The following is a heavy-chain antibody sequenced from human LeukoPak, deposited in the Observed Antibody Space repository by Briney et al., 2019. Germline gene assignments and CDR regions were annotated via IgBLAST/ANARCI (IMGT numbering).Heavy chain of an antibody. V-gene: IGHV3-74*03. D-gene: IGHD3-22*01. Sequence: PGGSLRLSCAASGFTFSGYWMHWVRQGPEKGLELVSRIDNDGHGILYADSVKGRFTTSRDNAKNTLYLQMNSLRFEDTAVYYCGREKIEEVVKLTFNWVATYYSHYMDVWGKGTTVTVSS. CDR1: GFTFSGYW. J-gene: IGHJ6*03. CDR3: GREKIEEVVKLTFNWVATYYSHYMDV. CDR2: IDNDGHGI.